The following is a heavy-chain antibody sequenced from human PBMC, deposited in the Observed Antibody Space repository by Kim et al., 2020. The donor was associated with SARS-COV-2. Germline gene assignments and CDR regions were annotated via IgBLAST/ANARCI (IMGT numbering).Heavy chain of an antibody. CDR3: ARDRAVGRSWPAYYYGMDV. J-gene: IGHJ6*02. Sequence: GRSLRLSCVASGFTFNDYWMNWVRQAPGKGLEWVANIKNDGSETYHVDSVKGRFIISRDNVKNSLYLQMNSLRSEDTAVYYCARDRAVGRSWPAYYYGMDVWGQGTAVTVS. CDR2: IKNDGSET. CDR1: GFTFNDYW. D-gene: IGHD1-26*01. V-gene: IGHV3-7*03.